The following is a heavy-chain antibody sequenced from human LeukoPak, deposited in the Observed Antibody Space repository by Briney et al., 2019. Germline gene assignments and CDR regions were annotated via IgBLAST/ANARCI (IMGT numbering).Heavy chain of an antibody. J-gene: IGHJ1*01. CDR1: GYTFTSYY. CDR3: ARDHALTTYYYDSSGPGEYFQH. D-gene: IGHD3-22*01. CDR2: INPSGGST. V-gene: IGHV1-46*01. Sequence: ASVKVSCKASGYTFTSYYMHWVRQAPGQGLEWMGIINPSGGSTSYAQKFQGRVTMTRVTSTSTVYMELSSLRSEDTAVYYCARDHALTTYYYDSSGPGEYFQHWGQGTLVTVSS.